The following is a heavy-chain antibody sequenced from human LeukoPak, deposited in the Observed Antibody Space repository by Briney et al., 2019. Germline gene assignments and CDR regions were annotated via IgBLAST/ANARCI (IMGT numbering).Heavy chain of an antibody. CDR3: ARAGPSSGYWSPGDY. J-gene: IGHJ4*02. CDR2: INPNSGGT. Sequence: AASVKVSCKASGYTFTGYYMHWVRQAPGQGLEWMGWINPNSGGTNYAQKFQGRVTMTRDTSINTAYMELRRLRSDDTAVYYCARAGPSSGYWSPGDYWGQGTLVTVSS. D-gene: IGHD3-22*01. CDR1: GYTFTGYY. V-gene: IGHV1-2*02.